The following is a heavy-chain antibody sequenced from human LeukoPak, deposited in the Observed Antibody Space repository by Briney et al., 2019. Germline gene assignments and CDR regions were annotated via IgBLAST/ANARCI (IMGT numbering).Heavy chain of an antibody. CDR2: INHSGST. D-gene: IGHD3-22*01. CDR3: ARGSGYYVY. V-gene: IGHV4-34*01. Sequence: SETLSLTCAVYGGSFSGYYWSWIRQPPGKGLEWIGEINHSGSTNYNPSLKSRVTISVDTSKNQFPLKLSSVTAADTAVYYCARGSGYYVYWGQGTLVTVSS. CDR1: GGSFSGYY. J-gene: IGHJ4*02.